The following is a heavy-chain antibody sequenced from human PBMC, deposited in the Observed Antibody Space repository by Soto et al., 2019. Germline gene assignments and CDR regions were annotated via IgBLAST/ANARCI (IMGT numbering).Heavy chain of an antibody. V-gene: IGHV3-30-3*01. CDR2: ISYDGSNK. CDR3: ARWGDAYYYYGMDV. Sequence: QVQLVESGGGVVQPGRSLRLSCAASGFTFSSYAMHWVRHAPGKGLAWVAVISYDGSNKYYADSVKDRFTISRDNSQNTLDLQMTSLRAEDTAVYYCARWGDAYYYYGMDVWGQGTTVTVSS. D-gene: IGHD2-21*02. CDR1: GFTFSSYA. J-gene: IGHJ6*02.